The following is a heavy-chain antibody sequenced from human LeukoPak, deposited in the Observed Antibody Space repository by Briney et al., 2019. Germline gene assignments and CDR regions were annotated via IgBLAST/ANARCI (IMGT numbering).Heavy chain of an antibody. Sequence: ASVKVSCKASGYTFTSYGISWVRQAPGQGLEWMGWISAYNGNTNYAQKLQGRVIMTTDTSTSTAYMELRSLRSDDTAVYYCARAINSSSRQVFYFDYWGQGTLVTVSS. CDR1: GYTFTSYG. D-gene: IGHD6-6*01. V-gene: IGHV1-18*01. CDR2: ISAYNGNT. J-gene: IGHJ4*02. CDR3: ARAINSSSRQVFYFDY.